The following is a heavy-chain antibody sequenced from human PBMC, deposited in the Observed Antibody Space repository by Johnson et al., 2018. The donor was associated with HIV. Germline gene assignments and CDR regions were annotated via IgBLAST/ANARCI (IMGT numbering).Heavy chain of an antibody. J-gene: IGHJ3*02. Sequence: QMQLVESGGGLVQPGRSLRLSCAASGFTFSSYAMHWVRQAPGKGLEWVAVISYDGSNKYYADSVKGRFTISRDNSKNTLYLQMNSLRAEDTAVYYCARIPILRYCDWLYDAFDIWGQGTMVTVYS. D-gene: IGHD3-9*01. CDR3: ARIPILRYCDWLYDAFDI. CDR1: GFTFSSYA. V-gene: IGHV3-30-3*01. CDR2: ISYDGSNK.